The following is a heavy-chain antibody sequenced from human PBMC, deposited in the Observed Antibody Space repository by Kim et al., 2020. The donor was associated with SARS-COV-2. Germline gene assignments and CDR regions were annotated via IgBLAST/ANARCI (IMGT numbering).Heavy chain of an antibody. CDR3: ASGGGGYCRRRFCPPNAYDL. V-gene: IGHV1-2*06. CDR1: GYTFTDSY. J-gene: IGHJ3*01. CDR2: ISPNSGVT. D-gene: IGHD2-15*01. Sequence: ASVKVSCKTSGYTFTDSYIHWVRQAPGQGLEWMGRISPNSGVTAYAQKFQGRVTMTKDTSIDTAYMELTRLTSDDTALYFCASGGGGYCRRRFCPPNAYDLWGQGTMVTVSS.